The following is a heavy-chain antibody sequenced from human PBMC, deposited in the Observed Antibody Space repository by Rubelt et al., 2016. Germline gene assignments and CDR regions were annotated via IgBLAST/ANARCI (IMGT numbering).Heavy chain of an antibody. CDR3: AKDPWHTRVGSGSYRDTNNYYYYYGMDV. J-gene: IGHJ6*02. D-gene: IGHD3-10*01. V-gene: IGHV3-43*01. CDR1: GFTFDDYT. CDR2: ISWDGGST. Sequence: ASGFTFDDYTMHWIRQAPGKGLEWVSLISWDGGSTYYADSVKGRFTISRDNSKNSLYLQMNSLRAEDTAVYYCAKDPWHTRVGSGSYRDTNNYYYYYGMDVWGQGTTVSVSS.